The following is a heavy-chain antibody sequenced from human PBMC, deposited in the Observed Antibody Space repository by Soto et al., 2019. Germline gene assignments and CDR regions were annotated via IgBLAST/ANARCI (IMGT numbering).Heavy chain of an antibody. Sequence: VGSLRLSCAASAFTFSSFSMNWVRQAPGKGLEWVSSISSSSSYIYYADSVKGRFTISRDNAKNSLYLQMNSLRAEDTAVYYCARDFSYAGSSPNFDYWGHGTLVTVS. CDR2: ISSSSSYI. CDR3: ARDFSYAGSSPNFDY. D-gene: IGHD3-16*01. CDR1: AFTFSSFS. V-gene: IGHV3-21*01. J-gene: IGHJ4*01.